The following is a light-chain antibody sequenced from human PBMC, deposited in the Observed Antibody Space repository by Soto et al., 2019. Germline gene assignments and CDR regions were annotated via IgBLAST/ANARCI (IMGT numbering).Light chain of an antibody. CDR2: EVS. V-gene: IGLV2-14*03. CDR1: SSDVGGYNF. J-gene: IGLJ1*01. CDR3: SSYTSSITYV. Sequence: SALTQPASVSGSPGQSITISCTGTSSDVGGYNFVSWYQQHPGKAPKLMIFEVSHRPSGVSDRFSGSKSGNTASLTISGLQAEDEADYYCSSYTSSITYVFGTGTKVTVL.